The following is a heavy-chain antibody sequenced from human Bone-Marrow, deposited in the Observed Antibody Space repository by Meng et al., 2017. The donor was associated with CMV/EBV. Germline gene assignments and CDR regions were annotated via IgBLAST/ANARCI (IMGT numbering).Heavy chain of an antibody. CDR2: ISSSGSAI. V-gene: IGHV3-48*03. D-gene: IGHD6-19*01. J-gene: IGHJ4*02. Sequence: GGSLRLSCAASGFTFSSYEMNWVRQAPGKGLEWVSYISSSGSAIYYADSVRGRFTISRDNAKNSVYLQMNSLRADDTAVYYCARLGVVVAGKVDYWGLGPLVTGSS. CDR1: GFTFSSYE. CDR3: ARLGVVVAGKVDY.